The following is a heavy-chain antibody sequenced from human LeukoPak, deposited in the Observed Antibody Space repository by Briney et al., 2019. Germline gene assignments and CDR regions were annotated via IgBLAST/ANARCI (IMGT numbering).Heavy chain of an antibody. J-gene: IGHJ4*02. Sequence: SGPTLVNPTQTLTLTCTFSGFSLSTSGMRVSWIRQPPGEALEWLARIDWDDDKFYSTSLKTRLTISKDTSKNQVVLTMTNMDPVDTATYYCARMMDSSSWYYFDYWGQGTLVTVSS. CDR1: GFSLSTSGMR. V-gene: IGHV2-70*04. CDR3: ARMMDSSSWYYFDY. D-gene: IGHD6-13*01. CDR2: IDWDDDK.